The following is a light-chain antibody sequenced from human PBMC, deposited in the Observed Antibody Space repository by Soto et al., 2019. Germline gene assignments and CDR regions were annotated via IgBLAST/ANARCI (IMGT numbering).Light chain of an antibody. Sequence: IQMTQSPSSFSASTGDRVTITCRASQGISSHLAWYQLNPGKAPKLLIYTASSLESGVPSRFSGSGSGTDFTLTISSLQSEDFAAYYCQKYCSYPFTFGRGTKVEIK. CDR3: QKYCSYPFT. CDR1: QGISSH. J-gene: IGKJ3*01. V-gene: IGKV1-8*01. CDR2: TAS.